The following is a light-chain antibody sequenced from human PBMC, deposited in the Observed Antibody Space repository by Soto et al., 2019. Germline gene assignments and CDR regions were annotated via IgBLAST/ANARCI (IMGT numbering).Light chain of an antibody. J-gene: IGLJ2*01. CDR2: EVS. V-gene: IGLV2-14*01. CDR1: SSDVGGYKY. Sequence: QSALTQPASVSGSPGQSITISCSGTSSDVGGYKYVSWYQQHPGKAPKLMIYEVSNRPSGVSNRFSGSKSGNTASLTISGFQAEDEADYYCGSYSSSNTLGVFGGGTKLTVL. CDR3: GSYSSSNTLGV.